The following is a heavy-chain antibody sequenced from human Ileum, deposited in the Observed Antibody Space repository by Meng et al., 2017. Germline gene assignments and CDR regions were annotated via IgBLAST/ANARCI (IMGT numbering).Heavy chain of an antibody. CDR1: GGSISSSFY. CDR3: VRHGGKYFDS. V-gene: IGHV4-4*02. Sequence: QVPLPGPGPGLVGPSGTLSLTCTVSGGSISSSFYWSWVRQSPGKGLEWIGQIYLAGSPNYNPSLESRVTISVDKSKNQFSLRLTSVTAADTAIFYCVRHGGKYFDSWGQGTLVTVSS. CDR2: IYLAGSP. J-gene: IGHJ4*02. D-gene: IGHD2-15*01.